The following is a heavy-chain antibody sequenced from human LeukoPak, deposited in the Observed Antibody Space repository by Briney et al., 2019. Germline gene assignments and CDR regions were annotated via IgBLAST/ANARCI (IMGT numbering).Heavy chain of an antibody. Sequence: TSETLSLTCTVSGGSINSGGYYWSWIRQHPGKGLEWIGYIYYSGSTYYNPSLKSRVTISVDTSKNQFSLKLSSMTAADTAVYYCARDDRYCSGGSCYSLSLWGQGTLVTVSS. CDR3: ARDDRYCSGGSCYSLSL. D-gene: IGHD2-15*01. CDR1: GGSINSGGYY. J-gene: IGHJ4*02. CDR2: IYYSGST. V-gene: IGHV4-31*03.